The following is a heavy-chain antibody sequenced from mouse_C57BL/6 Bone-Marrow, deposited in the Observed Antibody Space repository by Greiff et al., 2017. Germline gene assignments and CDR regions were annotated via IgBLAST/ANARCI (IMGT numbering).Heavy chain of an antibody. CDR1: GYTFTSYW. D-gene: IGHD2-14*01. V-gene: IGHV1-50*01. Sequence: VQLQQSGAELVKPGASVKLSCKASGYTFTSYWMQWVKQRPGQGLEWIGEIDPSDSYTNYNQKFKGKATLTVDTSSSTAYMQLSSLTSEDSAVXYCARGYRPPDYWGQGTTLTVSA. CDR3: ARGYRPPDY. J-gene: IGHJ2*01. CDR2: IDPSDSYT.